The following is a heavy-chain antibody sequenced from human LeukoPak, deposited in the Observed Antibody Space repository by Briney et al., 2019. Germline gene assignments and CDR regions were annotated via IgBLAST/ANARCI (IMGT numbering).Heavy chain of an antibody. V-gene: IGHV3-23*01. Sequence: GGSLRLSCAASGFTFDNYAMSWVRQAPGKGLEWVSTIRGSGGSTYYADSVKGRFTISRDNPKNTLYLQMNSLRAGDTAVYYCARDLGLGYWYPWGQGTLVTVSS. J-gene: IGHJ5*02. D-gene: IGHD2-15*01. CDR1: GFTFDNYA. CDR2: IRGSGGST. CDR3: ARDLGLGYWYP.